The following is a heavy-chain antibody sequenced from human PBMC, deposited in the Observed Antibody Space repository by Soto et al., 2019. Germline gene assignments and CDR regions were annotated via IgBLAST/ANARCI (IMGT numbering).Heavy chain of an antibody. CDR3: ARRSIWGSPADGF. CDR2: IYHSGNT. V-gene: IGHV4-39*01. CDR1: GGSISSSNSY. J-gene: IGHJ4*02. Sequence: SETLSLTCTVSGGSISSSNSYWGWVRQPPGKGLEWIGSIYHSGNTYYNPSLTSRVTMSVDTSKNQFSLKLSSVTAADTAVYYCARRSIWGSPADGFWGQGTLVTVSS. D-gene: IGHD3-16*01.